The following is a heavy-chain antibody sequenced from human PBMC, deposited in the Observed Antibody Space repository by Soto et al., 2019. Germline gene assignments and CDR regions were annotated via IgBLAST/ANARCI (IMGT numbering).Heavy chain of an antibody. CDR2: MNPNSGNT. CDR3: ARDIAAAGRDGMDV. J-gene: IGHJ6*02. D-gene: IGHD6-13*01. CDR1: AYTFTSYD. Sequence: GXSVKVSCKASAYTFTSYDINWVRQATGQGLEWMGWMNPNSGNTGYAQKFQGRVTMTRNTSISTAYMELSSLRSEDTAVYYCARDIAAAGRDGMDVWGQGTTVTVSS. V-gene: IGHV1-8*01.